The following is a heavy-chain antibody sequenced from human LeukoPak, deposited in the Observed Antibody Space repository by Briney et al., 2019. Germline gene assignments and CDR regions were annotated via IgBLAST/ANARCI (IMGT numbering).Heavy chain of an antibody. CDR2: IYYSGTT. CDR3: ARLRFDFWSGYTHPYFDY. V-gene: IGHV4-39*01. Sequence: PSETLSLTCTVSGGSISSSGYSWGWLRQPPGTGLEWIGSIYYSGTTYYNPSLKSRVTISVDTSKIQFSLKLSSVAATDTAVYFCARLRFDFWSGYTHPYFDYWGQGTLVTVSS. J-gene: IGHJ4*02. D-gene: IGHD3-3*01. CDR1: GGSISSSGYS.